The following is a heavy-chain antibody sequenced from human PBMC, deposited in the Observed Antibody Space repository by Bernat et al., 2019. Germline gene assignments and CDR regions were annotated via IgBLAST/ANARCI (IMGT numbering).Heavy chain of an antibody. CDR1: GFTISTNF. V-gene: IGHV3-66*04. J-gene: IGHJ4*02. D-gene: IGHD6-13*01. Sequence: EVQLVESGGGLVKPGRSLRLSCTASGFTISTNFMSWVRQAPGKGLDWVSIIAPDGATHHADSVKGRFTISRDSSENTLYLQMNGLRVDDTAVYDCARHGLAAAGGKYYFDYWGQGTLLSVSA. CDR3: ARHGLAAAGGKYYFDY. CDR2: IAPDGAT.